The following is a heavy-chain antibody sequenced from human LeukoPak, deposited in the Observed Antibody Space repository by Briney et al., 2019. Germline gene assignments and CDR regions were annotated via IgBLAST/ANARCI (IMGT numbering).Heavy chain of an antibody. D-gene: IGHD5-12*01. Sequence: GGSLRLSCAASGFTFNKYAMNWVRQAPGKGLEWVSSISSRSSYIYYADSVKGRFTISRDNAKNSLYLQMNSLRAEDTAVYYCARDSGGYDSYYYYYYMDVWGKGTTVTISS. CDR1: GFTFNKYA. V-gene: IGHV3-21*01. J-gene: IGHJ6*03. CDR3: ARDSGGYDSYYYYYYMDV. CDR2: ISSRSSYI.